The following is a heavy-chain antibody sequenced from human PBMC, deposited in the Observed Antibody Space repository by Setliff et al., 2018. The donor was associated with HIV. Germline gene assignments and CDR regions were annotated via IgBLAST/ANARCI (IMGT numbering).Heavy chain of an antibody. CDR3: ARDPAFGAFDI. Sequence: PGESLRLSCAASGFTFSSSWMTWVRQAPGRGLEYVAGMNRDGREKLYADSVKGRFSISRDNAKNSLYLQMSSLRTEDTAVHFCARDPAFGAFDIWGQGTMVTVSS. CDR2: MNRDGREK. J-gene: IGHJ3*02. CDR1: GFTFSSSW. V-gene: IGHV3-7*03. D-gene: IGHD3-10*01.